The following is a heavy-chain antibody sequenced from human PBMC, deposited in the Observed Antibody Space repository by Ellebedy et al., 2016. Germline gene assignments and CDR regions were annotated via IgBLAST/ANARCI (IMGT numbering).Heavy chain of an antibody. CDR2: IWYDGTNK. J-gene: IGHJ6*02. Sequence: GGSLRLSCAASGFTFSSYAMHWVRQAPGKGLEWVAVIWYDGTNKYYADSVKGRFTISRDNSKNTLYLQMNSLRAEDTAVYYCARIPESGYLYYYYGMDVWGQGTTVTVSS. CDR1: GFTFSSYA. V-gene: IGHV3-33*08. CDR3: ARIPESGYLYYYYGMDV. D-gene: IGHD3-22*01.